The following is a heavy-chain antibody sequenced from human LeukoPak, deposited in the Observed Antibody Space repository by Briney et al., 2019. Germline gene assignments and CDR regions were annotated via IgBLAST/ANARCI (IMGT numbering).Heavy chain of an antibody. J-gene: IGHJ4*02. Sequence: ASVKVSCKASGYTFTSYYMHWVRQAPGQGLEWMGIINPSGGSTSYAQKFQGRVTMTRDMSTSTVYMELSNLRSEDTAVYYCAREATVPYDYWGQGTLVTGPS. CDR1: GYTFTSYY. D-gene: IGHD4-17*01. V-gene: IGHV1-46*01. CDR3: AREATVPYDY. CDR2: INPSGGST.